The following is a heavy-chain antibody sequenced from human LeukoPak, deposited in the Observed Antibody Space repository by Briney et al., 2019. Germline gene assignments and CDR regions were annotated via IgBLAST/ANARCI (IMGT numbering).Heavy chain of an antibody. J-gene: IGHJ5*02. V-gene: IGHV4-34*01. CDR2: INHSGST. CDR3: ARFGREMTAVKRGPNWFDP. D-gene: IGHD4-17*01. Sequence: SETLSLTCAVYGGSFSGYYWSWIRQPPGKGLEWIGEINHSGSTNYNSSLKSRVTISVDTSKNQFSLKLSSVTAADTAVYYCARFGREMTAVKRGPNWFDPWGQGTLVTVSS. CDR1: GGSFSGYY.